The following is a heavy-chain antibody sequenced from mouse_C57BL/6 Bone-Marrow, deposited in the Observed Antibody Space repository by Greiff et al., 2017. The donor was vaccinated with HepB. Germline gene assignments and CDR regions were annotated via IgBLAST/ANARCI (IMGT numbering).Heavy chain of an antibody. J-gene: IGHJ2*01. CDR1: GFSLTSYA. Sequence: VKLVESGPGLVAPSQSLSITCTVSGFSLTSYAISWVRQPPGKGLEWLGVIWTSGGTNYNSALKSRLGISKDNTKSQVFLKMNSLQTDDTARYYCARADLLYLFGFDYWGQGTTLTVSS. CDR2: IWTSGGT. V-gene: IGHV2-9-1*01. CDR3: ARADLLYLFGFDY. D-gene: IGHD2-1*01.